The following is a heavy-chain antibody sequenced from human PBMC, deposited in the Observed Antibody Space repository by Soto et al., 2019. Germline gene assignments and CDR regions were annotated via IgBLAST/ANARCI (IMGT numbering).Heavy chain of an antibody. CDR3: ALRKPGSYFDY. J-gene: IGHJ4*02. D-gene: IGHD1-26*01. Sequence: EVQLLESGGGLVQPGGSLRLSCAGSGFTFSNYAMSWVRQAPGTGLEWVSGIGASGAGTYYADSVKGRFTISRDNSKNTLHLQMNSLRAEDTAVYYCALRKPGSYFDYWGQGTLVTVSS. CDR1: GFTFSNYA. CDR2: IGASGAGT. V-gene: IGHV3-23*01.